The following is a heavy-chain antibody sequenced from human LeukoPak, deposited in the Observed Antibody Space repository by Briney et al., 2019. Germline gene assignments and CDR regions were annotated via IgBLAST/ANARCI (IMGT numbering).Heavy chain of an antibody. CDR1: GGSINNYY. Sequence: PSGTLSLTCTVSGGSINNYYWSWIRQPPGKGLEWIGYIYYSGSTTYNPSLKSRLTISVDTSKNQFSLKLSSVTAADTAVYYCARYYYVSGSYYFDYWGQGTLVTASS. CDR3: ARYYYVSGSYYFDY. CDR2: IYYSGST. D-gene: IGHD3-10*01. V-gene: IGHV4-59*01. J-gene: IGHJ4*02.